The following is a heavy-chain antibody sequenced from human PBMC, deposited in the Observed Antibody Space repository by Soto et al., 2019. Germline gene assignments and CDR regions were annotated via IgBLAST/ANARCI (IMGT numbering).Heavy chain of an antibody. D-gene: IGHD1-1*01. CDR3: ASDGRDGYNFAHYYFDY. V-gene: IGHV3-33*01. CDR1: GFTFSSYG. Sequence: GGSLRLSCAASGFTFSSYGMHWVRQAPGKGLEWVAVRWYDGSNKYYADSVKGRFTISRDNSKNTLYLQMNSLRAEDTAVYYCASDGRDGYNFAHYYFDYWGQGTLVTVSS. CDR2: RWYDGSNK. J-gene: IGHJ4*02.